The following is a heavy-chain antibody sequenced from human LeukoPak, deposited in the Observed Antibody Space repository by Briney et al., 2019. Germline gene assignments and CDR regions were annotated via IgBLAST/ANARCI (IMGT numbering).Heavy chain of an antibody. D-gene: IGHD3-22*01. CDR2: ISNDGNT. V-gene: IGHV3-53*01. J-gene: IGHJ4*02. CDR3: AGDKTTGGYYEFDY. CDR1: GFTVRNNY. Sequence: QSGGSLRLSCTASGFTVRNNYMSWVRQAPGRGLECVSVISNDGNTYYADSVKGRFTISRDNSKNAVYLQMDSLRAEDTAVYYCAGDKTTGGYYEFDYWGQGALVTVSS.